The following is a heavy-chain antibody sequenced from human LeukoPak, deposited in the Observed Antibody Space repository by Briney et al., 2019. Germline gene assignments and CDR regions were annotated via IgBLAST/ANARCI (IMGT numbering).Heavy chain of an antibody. CDR1: GFTFSSYA. Sequence: PGGSLRLSCAASGFTFSSYAMSWVRQAPGKGLEWVSAISGSGGSTYYADSMKGRFTISRDNSKNMLYLQMNSLRAEDTAVYYCAKGVLLIGIFDYWGQGTLVTVSS. CDR3: AKGVLLIGIFDY. CDR2: ISGSGGST. V-gene: IGHV3-23*01. D-gene: IGHD2-15*01. J-gene: IGHJ4*02.